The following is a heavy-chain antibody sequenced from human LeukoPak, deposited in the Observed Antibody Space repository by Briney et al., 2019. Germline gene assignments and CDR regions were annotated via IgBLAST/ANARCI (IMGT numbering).Heavy chain of an antibody. Sequence: GASVKVSCKASGYTFTSYAMNWVRQAPGQGLEWMGWINTNTGNPTYAQGFTGRFVFSLDTSVSTAYLQISSLKAEDTAVYYCAREIGLRLGEPYGIWYYWGQGTLVTVSS. D-gene: IGHD3-16*01. CDR2: INTNTGNP. CDR1: GYTFTSYA. CDR3: AREIGLRLGEPYGIWYY. V-gene: IGHV7-4-1*02. J-gene: IGHJ4*02.